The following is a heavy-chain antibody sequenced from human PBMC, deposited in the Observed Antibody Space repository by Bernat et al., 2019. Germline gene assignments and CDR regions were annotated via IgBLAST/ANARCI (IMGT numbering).Heavy chain of an antibody. CDR3: ARGGRVGGRYSSSWYYFDY. J-gene: IGHJ4*02. Sequence: QVQLVESGGGVVQPGRSLRLSCAASGFTFSSYGMHWVRQAPGKGLEWVAVIWYDGSNKYYADSVKGRFTISRDNSKNTLYLQMNSLRAEDTAVYYCARGGRVGGRYSSSWYYFDYWGQGTLVTVSS. CDR1: GFTFSSYG. V-gene: IGHV3-33*01. CDR2: IWYDGSNK. D-gene: IGHD6-13*01.